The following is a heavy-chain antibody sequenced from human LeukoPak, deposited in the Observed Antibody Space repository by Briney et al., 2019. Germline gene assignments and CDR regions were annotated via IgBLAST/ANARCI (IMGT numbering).Heavy chain of an antibody. CDR2: IKQDGSQK. CDR3: ARVGTKCLDY. J-gene: IGHJ4*02. D-gene: IGHD2-2*01. Sequence: GGSLRLSCAASGFTLSNYWVSWVRQALGKGLEWVANIKQDGSQKYYVDSVKGRFTISRDNAKNSLFLQMNSLRAEDTAVYYCARVGTKCLDYWGQGTLVTVSS. V-gene: IGHV3-7*04. CDR1: GFTLSNYW.